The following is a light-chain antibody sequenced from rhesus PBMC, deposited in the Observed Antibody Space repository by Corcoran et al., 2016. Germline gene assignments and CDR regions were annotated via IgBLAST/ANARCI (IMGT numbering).Light chain of an antibody. V-gene: IGKV1-22*01. Sequence: DIQMTQSPSSLSASVGDTVTITCRASQAISSSLAWYQQKPGKAPNLLIYKASSLQSGVPSRSSGSGSGTDFTLTISSLQSEDFVIYYCQQYSSRPFTFGPGTKLDIK. CDR3: QQYSSRPFT. J-gene: IGKJ3*01. CDR2: KAS. CDR1: QAISSS.